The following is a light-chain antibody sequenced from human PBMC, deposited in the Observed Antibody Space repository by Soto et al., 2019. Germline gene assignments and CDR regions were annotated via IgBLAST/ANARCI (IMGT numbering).Light chain of an antibody. CDR1: QSVSRY. Sequence: EIVLTQSPATLSLSAGERVTISCRASQSVSRYLAWYQQKPGQAPRLLIYEASTRATGIPSRFSGSGSGTDFTLTISSLEPEDFAVYYCQQRSSWPGTFGPGTKVDI. J-gene: IGKJ3*01. CDR3: QQRSSWPGT. CDR2: EAS. V-gene: IGKV3-11*01.